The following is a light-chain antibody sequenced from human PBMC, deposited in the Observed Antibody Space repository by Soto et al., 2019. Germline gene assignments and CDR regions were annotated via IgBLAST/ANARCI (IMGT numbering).Light chain of an antibody. J-gene: IGKJ2*01. Sequence: DPQMTQSPSSLSASVGDRVSITCRASQGISSSLNWYQQKPGKAPKLLIAGASNLEAGVPSRFSGSGSGADFTFTISGLQPEDIATYYCQQFDNLPYTFGQGTKLEIK. CDR2: GAS. V-gene: IGKV1-33*01. CDR1: QGISSS. CDR3: QQFDNLPYT.